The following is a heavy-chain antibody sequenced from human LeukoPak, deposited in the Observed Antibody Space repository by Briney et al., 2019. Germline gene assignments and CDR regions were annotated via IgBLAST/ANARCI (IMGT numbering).Heavy chain of an antibody. Sequence: GASVKVSCKASGYTFTGYYMHWVRQAPGQGLEWMGWINPNSGGTNYAQKFQGRVTMTRDTSISTAYMELSRLRSDDTAVYYCARVELGYCSSTSCYNWFDPWGQGTLVTVSS. D-gene: IGHD2-2*01. CDR2: INPNSGGT. CDR1: GYTFTGYY. J-gene: IGHJ5*02. CDR3: ARVELGYCSSTSCYNWFDP. V-gene: IGHV1-2*02.